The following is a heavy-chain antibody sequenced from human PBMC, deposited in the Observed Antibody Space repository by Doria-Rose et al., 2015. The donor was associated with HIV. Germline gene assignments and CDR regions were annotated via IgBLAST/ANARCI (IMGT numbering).Heavy chain of an antibody. D-gene: IGHD1-1*01. J-gene: IGHJ6*03. CDR2: MYYSGST. CDR3: ARGTDDYYYYYMDV. V-gene: IGHV4-39*07. Sequence: QESGPGLVKPSETLSLTCTISGGSITSSSYYWGWIRQPPWKGLEWIGSMYYSGSTYYNPSLKSRVTISVDTSKNQFSLKLSSVTAADTAVYYCARGTDDYYYYYMDVWGKGTTVTVSS. CDR1: GGSITSSSYY.